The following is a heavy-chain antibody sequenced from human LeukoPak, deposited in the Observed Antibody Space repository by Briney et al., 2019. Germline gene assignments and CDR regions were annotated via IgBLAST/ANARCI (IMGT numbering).Heavy chain of an antibody. D-gene: IGHD1-1*01. CDR2: ISSSSTTI. J-gene: IGHJ4*02. CDR1: GFTFSSYW. CDR3: ASATGDY. V-gene: IGHV3-48*02. Sequence: GGSLRLSCAASGFTFSSYWMSWVRQAPGKGLEWVSYISSSSTTIYYADSVKGRFTISRDNAKNSLYLQMNSLRDDDTAVYYCASATGDYWGQGTLVTVSS.